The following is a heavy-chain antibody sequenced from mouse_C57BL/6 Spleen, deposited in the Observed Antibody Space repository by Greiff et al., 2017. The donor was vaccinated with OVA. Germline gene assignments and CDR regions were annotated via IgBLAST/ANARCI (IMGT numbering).Heavy chain of an antibody. V-gene: IGHV1-5*01. J-gene: IGHJ2*01. CDR2: IYPGNSDT. Sequence: EVQLQQSGTVLARPGASVKMSCKTSGYTFTSYWMHWVKQRPGQGLEWIGAIYPGNSDTSYNQKFKGKAKLTAVTSASTAYMELSSLTNEDSAVYYCTRWIGNPNYFDYWGQGTTLTVSS. CDR1: GYTFTSYW. D-gene: IGHD2-1*01. CDR3: TRWIGNPNYFDY.